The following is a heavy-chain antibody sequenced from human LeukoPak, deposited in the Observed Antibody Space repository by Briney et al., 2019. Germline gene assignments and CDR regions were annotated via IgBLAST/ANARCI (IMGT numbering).Heavy chain of an antibody. Sequence: GGSLRLSCAASGFTFSSYWMSWVRQAPGKGLEWVANIKQDGSEKYYVDSVKGRFTISRDNSKNTLYLQMNSLRAEDTAIYYCAKSHWDIVVVPTAPIPFDYWGQGTLVTVSS. CDR1: GFTFSSYW. CDR3: AKSHWDIVVVPTAPIPFDY. CDR2: IKQDGSEK. J-gene: IGHJ4*02. D-gene: IGHD2-2*01. V-gene: IGHV3-7*03.